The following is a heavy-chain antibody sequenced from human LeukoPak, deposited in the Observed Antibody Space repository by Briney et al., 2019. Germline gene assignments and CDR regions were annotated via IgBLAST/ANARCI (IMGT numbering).Heavy chain of an antibody. CDR2: FDPEDGET. J-gene: IGHJ4*02. Sequence: ASVTVSCTVSGYTLTELSMHWVRQAPGKGLEWMGGFDPEDGETIYAQKFQDRVTMTEDTSTDTAYMELSSLRSEDTAVYYCATPRWASSSWYAVFDYWGQGTLVTVSS. D-gene: IGHD6-13*01. CDR3: ATPRWASSSWYAVFDY. V-gene: IGHV1-24*01. CDR1: GYTLTELS.